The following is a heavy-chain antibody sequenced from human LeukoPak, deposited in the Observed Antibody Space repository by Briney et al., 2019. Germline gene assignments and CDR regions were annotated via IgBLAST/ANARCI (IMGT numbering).Heavy chain of an antibody. V-gene: IGHV3-7*01. CDR2: IKQDGSEK. Sequence: GGSLRLSCAASGFTFSSYWMSWVRQAPGKGLEWVANIKQDGSEKYYVDSVKGRFTISRDNAKNSLYLQMNSLRAEGTAVYYCARPVGARTPRYAFDIWGQGTMVTVSS. J-gene: IGHJ3*02. CDR1: GFTFSSYW. D-gene: IGHD3-10*01. CDR3: ARPVGARTPRYAFDI.